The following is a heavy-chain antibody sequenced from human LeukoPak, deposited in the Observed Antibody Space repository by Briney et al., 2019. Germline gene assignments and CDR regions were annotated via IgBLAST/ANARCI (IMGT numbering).Heavy chain of an antibody. CDR1: GFTFSGYW. CDR3: ARTAGVDFWSGYPYYFDY. CDR2: INQNGGEK. J-gene: IGHJ4*02. V-gene: IGHV3-7*01. Sequence: GGSLRLSCADCGFTFSGYWMNWVRQAPGKGLEWVANINQNGGEKYYVDSVKGRFTISRDNGKNSLYLQMNSLRAEDTAVYYCARTAGVDFWSGYPYYFDYWGQGTLVTVSS. D-gene: IGHD3-3*01.